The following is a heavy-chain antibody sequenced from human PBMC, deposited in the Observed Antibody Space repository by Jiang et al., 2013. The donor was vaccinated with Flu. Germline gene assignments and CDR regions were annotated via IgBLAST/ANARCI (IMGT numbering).Heavy chain of an antibody. CDR3: ARILAGSYYRDFTFDY. CDR2: IDWDDDK. CDR1: GFSLSTSGMC. D-gene: IGHD3-10*01. J-gene: IGHJ4*02. Sequence: KPTQTLTLTCTFSGFSLSTSGMCVSWIRQPPGKALEWLALIDWDDDKYYSTSLKTRLTISKDTSKNQVVLTMTNMDPVDTATYYCARILAGSYYRDFTFDYWGQGTLVTVSS. V-gene: IGHV2-70*01.